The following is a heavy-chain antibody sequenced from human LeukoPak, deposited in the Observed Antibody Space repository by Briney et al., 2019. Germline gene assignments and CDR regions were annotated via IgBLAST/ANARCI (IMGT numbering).Heavy chain of an antibody. J-gene: IGHJ3*02. Sequence: GGSLRLSCAASGFTFSSYSMNWVRQAPGKGLEWVSYISSSSSTIYYADSVKGRFTISRDNAKNSLYLQMNSLRAEDTAVYYCAGTNSYDAFDIWGQGTMVTVSS. V-gene: IGHV3-48*01. D-gene: IGHD7-27*01. CDR2: ISSSSSTI. CDR1: GFTFSSYS. CDR3: AGTNSYDAFDI.